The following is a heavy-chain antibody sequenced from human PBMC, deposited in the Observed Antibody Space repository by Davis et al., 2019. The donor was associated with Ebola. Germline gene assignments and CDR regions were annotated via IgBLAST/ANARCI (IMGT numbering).Heavy chain of an antibody. CDR3: ARDLAEYYYGMDV. CDR2: IYHSGST. J-gene: IGHJ6*02. Sequence: SETLSLTCAVSGGSISSGGYSWSWIRQPPGKGLEWIGYIYHSGSTYYNPSLKSRVTISVDTSKNQFSLKLSSVTAADTAVYYCARDLAEYYYGMDVWGQGTTVTVSS. CDR1: GGSISSGGYS. V-gene: IGHV4-30-2*05.